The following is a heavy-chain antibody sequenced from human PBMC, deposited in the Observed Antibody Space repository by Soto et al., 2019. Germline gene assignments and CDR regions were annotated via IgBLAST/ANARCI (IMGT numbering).Heavy chain of an antibody. D-gene: IGHD3-10*01. CDR1: GGTFSSYA. Sequence: ASVKVSCKASGGTFSSYAISWVRQAPGQGLEWMGGIIPILGIANYAQKFQGRVTITADKSTSTAYIELSSLRSDDTAVYYCARYKGGYYGSGSYNWFDPWGEGTLVTVSS. J-gene: IGHJ5*02. CDR2: IIPILGIA. V-gene: IGHV1-69*10. CDR3: ARYKGGYYGSGSYNWFDP.